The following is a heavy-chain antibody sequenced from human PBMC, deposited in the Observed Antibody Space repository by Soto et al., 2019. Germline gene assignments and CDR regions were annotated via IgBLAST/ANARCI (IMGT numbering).Heavy chain of an antibody. CDR2: ISAANGIT. CDR3: ARDDCGDYRHFDC. Sequence: ASVKVSCKASGYTFTDCGLHWVRQAPGQGLEWMGWISAANGITKFSQKFQDRVTLTRDTSASTAYMELSSLRSEDTAVYYCARDDCGDYRHFDCWGQATLVTVSS. D-gene: IGHD4-17*01. CDR1: GYTFTDCG. V-gene: IGHV1-3*01. J-gene: IGHJ4*02.